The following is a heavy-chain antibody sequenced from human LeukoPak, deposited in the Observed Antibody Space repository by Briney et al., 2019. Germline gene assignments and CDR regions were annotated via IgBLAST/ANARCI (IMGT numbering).Heavy chain of an antibody. CDR2: IKSKTDGGTT. V-gene: IGHV3-15*01. CDR1: GFTFSNAW. Sequence: GGSLRLSCAASGFTFSNAWMSWVRQAPGKGLEWVGRIKSKTDGGTTDYAAPVKGRFTISRDDSKNTLYLQMNSLKTEDTAVYYCTPWTYYYDSSGYHLFDYWGKGTLVTVSS. D-gene: IGHD3-22*01. CDR3: TPWTYYYDSSGYHLFDY. J-gene: IGHJ4*02.